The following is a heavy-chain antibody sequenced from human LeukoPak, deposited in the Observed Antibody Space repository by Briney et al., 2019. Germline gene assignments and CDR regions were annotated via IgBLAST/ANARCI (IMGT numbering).Heavy chain of an antibody. Sequence: GGSLRLSCAASGFTFSSYSMNWVRQAPGKGLEWVSSISSSSGYTYYADSVKGRVTIPRDNAKNSLFLQMNSLRAEDTAVYYCVRGDHYAAGFQHWGQGTLVTVSS. D-gene: IGHD4/OR15-4a*01. CDR2: ISSSSGYT. V-gene: IGHV3-21*01. J-gene: IGHJ1*01. CDR1: GFTFSSYS. CDR3: VRGDHYAAGFQH.